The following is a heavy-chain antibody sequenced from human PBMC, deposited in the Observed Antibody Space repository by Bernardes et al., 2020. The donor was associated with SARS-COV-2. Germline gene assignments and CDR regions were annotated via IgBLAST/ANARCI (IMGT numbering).Heavy chain of an antibody. D-gene: IGHD1-26*01. V-gene: IGHV4-39*02. J-gene: IGHJ3*01. Sequence: SESLSLTCTVSGGSTSSNAYYWAWLLQPPGKGLEWIGSIYYSGIIYYNPSLKSRLTISVDTSKNSFSLKVRSVTAADTAVYYCAKTTVGADDAFDLWGQGTVVTVAS. CDR1: GGSTSSNAYY. CDR3: AKTTVGADDAFDL. CDR2: IYYSGII.